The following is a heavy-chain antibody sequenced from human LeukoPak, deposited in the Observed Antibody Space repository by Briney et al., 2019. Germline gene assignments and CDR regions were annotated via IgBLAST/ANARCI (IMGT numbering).Heavy chain of an antibody. CDR1: GGSISSYY. D-gene: IGHD3-22*01. Sequence: SETLSLTCTVSGGSISSYYWSWIRQPPGKGLEWIGYIYYSGSTNYNPSLKSRVTISVDTSKNQFSLKLSSVTAADTAVYYCARGTTMIVVVITERDYFDYWGQGTLVTVSS. J-gene: IGHJ4*02. CDR3: ARGTTMIVVVITERDYFDY. V-gene: IGHV4-59*01. CDR2: IYYSGST.